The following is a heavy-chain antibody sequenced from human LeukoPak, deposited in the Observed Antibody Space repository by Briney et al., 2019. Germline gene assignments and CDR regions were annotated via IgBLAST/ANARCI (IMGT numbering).Heavy chain of an antibody. J-gene: IGHJ4*02. V-gene: IGHV3-9*01. D-gene: IGHD5-12*01. CDR2: ISWDTGNI. CDR1: GFTFDDYA. Sequence: GGSLRLSCAASGFTFDDYAMHWVRQAPGKGLEWVSGISWDTGNIHYADSVKGRFTISRDNAKNSLYLQMNSLRVEDTALYYCAKEPNKYSGYDYFDYWGQGTLVTVSS. CDR3: AKEPNKYSGYDYFDY.